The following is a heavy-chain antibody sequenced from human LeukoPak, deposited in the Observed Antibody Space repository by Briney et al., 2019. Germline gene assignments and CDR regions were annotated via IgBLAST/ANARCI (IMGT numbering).Heavy chain of an antibody. Sequence: GGSLRLSCEASGFTFSSYWMNWVRQAPGKGLEWVANIKTDGSEKYYVDSVKGRFTISRDNAKNSLYLQMNSLRAEDTAVYYRAREGIVARRRGWFDPWGQGTLVTVSS. J-gene: IGHJ5*02. CDR1: GFTFSSYW. V-gene: IGHV3-7*03. CDR2: IKTDGSEK. D-gene: IGHD5-12*01. CDR3: AREGIVARRRGWFDP.